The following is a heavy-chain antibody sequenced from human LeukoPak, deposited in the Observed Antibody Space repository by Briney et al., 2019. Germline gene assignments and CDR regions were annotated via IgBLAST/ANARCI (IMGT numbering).Heavy chain of an antibody. V-gene: IGHV1-69*05. J-gene: IGHJ4*02. D-gene: IGHD6-13*01. CDR1: GGTFSSYA. Sequence: GASVKVSCTASGGTFSSYAISWVRQAPGQGLEWMGGIIPICGTANYAQKIQGRVTITTDESTSTAYMELSSLRSEDTAVYYCANSRLYSSSSGKAYYFDYWGQGTLVTVSS. CDR3: ANSRLYSSSSGKAYYFDY. CDR2: IIPICGTA.